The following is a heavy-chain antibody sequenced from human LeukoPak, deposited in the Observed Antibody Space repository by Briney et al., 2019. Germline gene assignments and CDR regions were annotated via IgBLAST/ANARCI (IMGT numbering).Heavy chain of an antibody. CDR2: ISTTGTI. Sequence: GGSLRLSCAASGFTFSNYNMNWVRQAPGKGLEWVSYISTTGTIYYADSVKGRFTISRDNAKSSLYLQMNSLRAEDTAVYYCARSSLYDSWSGLSWGQGTLVTVSS. CDR1: GFTFSNYN. CDR3: ARSSLYDSWSGLS. V-gene: IGHV3-48*01. D-gene: IGHD3-3*01. J-gene: IGHJ4*02.